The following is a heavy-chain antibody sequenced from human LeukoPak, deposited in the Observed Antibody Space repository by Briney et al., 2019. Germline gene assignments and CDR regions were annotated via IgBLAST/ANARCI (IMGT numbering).Heavy chain of an antibody. CDR1: GGSISSSNW. CDR3: ARRLLGYCSGGSCYSGYFQH. Sequence: PSETLSLTCAVSGGSISSSNWWSWVRQPPGKGLEWIGEIYHSGSTNYNPSLKSRVTISVDKSKNQFSLKLSSVTAADTAVYYCARRLLGYCSGGSCYSGYFQHWGQGTLVTVSS. J-gene: IGHJ1*01. CDR2: IYHSGST. D-gene: IGHD2-15*01. V-gene: IGHV4-4*02.